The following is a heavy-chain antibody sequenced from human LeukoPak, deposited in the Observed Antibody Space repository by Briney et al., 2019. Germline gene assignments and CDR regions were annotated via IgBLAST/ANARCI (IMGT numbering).Heavy chain of an antibody. CDR1: GGAISSGGYS. Sequence: SETLSLTCAVSGGAISSGGYSWSWIRQPPGKGLEWIGYIYHSGSTYYNPSLKSRVTISVDRSKNQFSLKLSSVTAADTAVYSCASGMITFGGVIVLDYWGQGTLVTVSS. CDR2: IYHSGST. V-gene: IGHV4-30-2*01. J-gene: IGHJ4*02. CDR3: ASGMITFGGVIVLDY. D-gene: IGHD3-16*02.